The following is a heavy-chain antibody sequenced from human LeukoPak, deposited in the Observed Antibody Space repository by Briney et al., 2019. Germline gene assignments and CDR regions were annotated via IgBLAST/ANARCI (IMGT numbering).Heavy chain of an antibody. Sequence: GGSLRLYCAASGFTFSSNGMSWVRQAQGKGLEWVSAISGSGGSTDYADSVKGRFTIARDNTKNTLYLQMKRLRDEDTAVYYSAKDPRWGSMGYWGQGTLVTVSS. J-gene: IGHJ4*02. CDR2: ISGSGGST. D-gene: IGHD7-27*01. CDR3: AKDPRWGSMGY. CDR1: GFTFSSNG. V-gene: IGHV3-23*01.